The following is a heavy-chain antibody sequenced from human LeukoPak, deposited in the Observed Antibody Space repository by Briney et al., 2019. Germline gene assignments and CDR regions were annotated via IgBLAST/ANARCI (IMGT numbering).Heavy chain of an antibody. D-gene: IGHD6-13*01. V-gene: IGHV1-69*13. CDR3: ARDQGIAAADGEFDY. CDR1: GGTFSSYP. Sequence: SVKVSCMASGGTFSSYPISWVRQAPGQGLEWMGGIIPIFGTANYAQKFQGRVTITADESTSTAYMELSSLRSEDTAVYYCARDQGIAAADGEFDYWGQGTLVTVSS. CDR2: IIPIFGTA. J-gene: IGHJ4*02.